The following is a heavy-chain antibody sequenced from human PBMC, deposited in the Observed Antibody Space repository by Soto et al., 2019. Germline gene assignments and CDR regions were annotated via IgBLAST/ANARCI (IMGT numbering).Heavy chain of an antibody. D-gene: IGHD2-15*01. CDR2: MSGSSSTT. CDR3: AKKPGGNWFDP. V-gene: IGHV3-23*01. Sequence: GGSLRLSCATSGLTFSNYAMSWVRQAPGGGLEWVSSMSGSSSTTYYADSVRGRFTISRDRSKNTLYLQMSSLRAEDTALYYCAKKPGGNWFDPWGQGTLVTVSS. CDR1: GLTFSNYA. J-gene: IGHJ5*02.